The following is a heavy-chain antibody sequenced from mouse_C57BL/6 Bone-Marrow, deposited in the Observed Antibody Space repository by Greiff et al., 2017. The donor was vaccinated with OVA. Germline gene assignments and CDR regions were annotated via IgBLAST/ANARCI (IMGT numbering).Heavy chain of an antibody. J-gene: IGHJ3*01. CDR1: GYTFTSYW. D-gene: IGHD1-1*01. Sequence: QVQLQQPGAELVKPGASVKLSCKASGYTFTSYWMHWVKQRPGQGLEWIAMIHPNSGSTNYNEKFKSKATLTVDKSSSTAYMQLSSLTSEDSAVYYCARGDYYGSSVAYWGQGTLVTVSA. CDR3: ARGDYYGSSVAY. V-gene: IGHV1-64*01. CDR2: IHPNSGST.